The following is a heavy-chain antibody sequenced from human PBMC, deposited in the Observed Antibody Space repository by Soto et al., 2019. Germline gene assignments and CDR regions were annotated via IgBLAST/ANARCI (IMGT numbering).Heavy chain of an antibody. Sequence: QVQLQESGPGLVKPSWTLSLTCAVSGGSISSSNWWSWVRQPPGKGLEWIGEIYHSGSTNYNPSLKSRVTTSVDKSNNQFSLKLSSVTAADTAVYYCAGVDRVATIGRDYWGQGTLVTVSS. CDR2: IYHSGST. V-gene: IGHV4-4*02. CDR3: AGVDRVATIGRDY. CDR1: GGSISSSNW. J-gene: IGHJ4*02. D-gene: IGHD5-12*01.